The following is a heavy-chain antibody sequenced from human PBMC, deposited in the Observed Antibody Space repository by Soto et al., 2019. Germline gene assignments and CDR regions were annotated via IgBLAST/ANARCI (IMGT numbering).Heavy chain of an antibody. D-gene: IGHD3-22*01. CDR3: ARDGTAYYYDSSGMDY. CDR2: ISSSSSYI. Sequence: TGGSLRLSCAASGFTFSSYSMNWVRQAPGKGLEWVSSISSSSSYIYYADSVKGRFTISRDNAKNSLYLQMNSLRAEDTAVYYCARDGTAYYYDSSGMDYWGQGTLVTVSS. CDR1: GFTFSSYS. V-gene: IGHV3-21*01. J-gene: IGHJ4*02.